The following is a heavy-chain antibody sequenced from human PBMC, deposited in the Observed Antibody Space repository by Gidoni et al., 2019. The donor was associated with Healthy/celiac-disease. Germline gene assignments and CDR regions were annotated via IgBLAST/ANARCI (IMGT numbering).Heavy chain of an antibody. Sequence: QVQLQQWGGGLVKPSETLSRTCAVYGGSFSGDYWSWIRQPPGKGLEWSGAIKHSGRTNYNPSLKSLGTISVDTSKNQFSRKLSSVTAADTALYYCARGRGDFWSGDLALFDYWGQGTLVTVSS. CDR2: IKHSGRT. D-gene: IGHD3-3*01. CDR1: GGSFSGDY. J-gene: IGHJ4*02. CDR3: ARGRGDFWSGDLALFDY. V-gene: IGHV4-34*01.